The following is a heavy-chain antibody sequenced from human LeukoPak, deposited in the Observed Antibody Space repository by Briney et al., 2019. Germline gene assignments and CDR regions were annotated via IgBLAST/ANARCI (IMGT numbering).Heavy chain of an antibody. D-gene: IGHD3-16*02. CDR1: GFTFSSYG. CDR2: ISGSGGST. CDR3: AKDGPSLGTYYDYVWGSYRPPPYYYDSSGSSFDY. Sequence: GGSLRLSCAASGFTFSSYGMSWVRQAPGKGLEWVSAISGSGGSTYYADSVKGRFTISRDNSKNTLYLQMNSLRAEDTAVYYCAKDGPSLGTYYDYVWGSYRPPPYYYDSSGSSFDYWGQGTLVTVSS. V-gene: IGHV3-23*01. J-gene: IGHJ4*02.